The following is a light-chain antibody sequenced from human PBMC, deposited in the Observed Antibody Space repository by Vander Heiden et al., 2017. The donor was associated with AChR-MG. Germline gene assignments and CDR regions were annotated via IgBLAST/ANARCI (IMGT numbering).Light chain of an antibody. Sequence: DIQMTQSPSTLSASVGDRVTITRRTSQSIISRLAWYQQKPGKAPKLLIYDASSVESGVPSRFSGSGSGTEFTLTISSLQPDDFATYYCQHYNSYPITFGQGTRLEIK. CDR1: QSIISR. CDR3: QHYNSYPIT. V-gene: IGKV1-5*01. CDR2: DAS. J-gene: IGKJ5*01.